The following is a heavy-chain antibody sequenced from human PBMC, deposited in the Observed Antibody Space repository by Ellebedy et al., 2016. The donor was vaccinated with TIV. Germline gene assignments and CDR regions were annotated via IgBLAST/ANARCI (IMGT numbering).Heavy chain of an antibody. J-gene: IGHJ4*02. D-gene: IGHD3-16*01. Sequence: GSLRLSXAVSSGLRGSHWWIWVRQSPGKGLEWIGEISQYGITRYRASLKSRLSISIDISKNEVSLKLVSVTAADTAVYYCARGGGHFVSPLLPLDFWGQGTVVTVSS. CDR2: ISQYGIT. V-gene: IGHV4-4*02. CDR1: SGLRGSHW. CDR3: ARGGGHFVSPLLPLDF.